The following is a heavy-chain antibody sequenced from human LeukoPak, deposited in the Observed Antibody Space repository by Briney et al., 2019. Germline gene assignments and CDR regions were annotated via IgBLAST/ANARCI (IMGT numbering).Heavy chain of an antibody. CDR3: AREVVGVDL. D-gene: IGHD2-21*01. CDR2: ISYDGSNK. V-gene: IGHV3-30*19. CDR1: GFTFSSYG. Sequence: GGSLRLSCAASGFTFSSYGMHWVRQAPGKGLEWVAVISYDGSNKYYADSVKGRFTISRDNSKNTLYLQMNSLRAEDTAVYYCAREVVGVDLWGQGPLVTVSS. J-gene: IGHJ4*02.